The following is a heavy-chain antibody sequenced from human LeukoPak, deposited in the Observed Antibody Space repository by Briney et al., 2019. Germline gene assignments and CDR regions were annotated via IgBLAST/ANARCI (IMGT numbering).Heavy chain of an antibody. V-gene: IGHV3-73*01. CDR1: GFTFSDSD. CDR2: IRRKANNYAT. Sequence: GGSLRLSCAASGFTFSDSDMHWVRQASGKGLEWVGRIRRKANNYATAYAASVKGRFTISRDDSKNTAYLQMNSLKTEDTAVYYCTMMYRSSSSCSFDYWGQGTLVTVSS. CDR3: TMMYRSSSSCSFDY. D-gene: IGHD2-2*01. J-gene: IGHJ4*02.